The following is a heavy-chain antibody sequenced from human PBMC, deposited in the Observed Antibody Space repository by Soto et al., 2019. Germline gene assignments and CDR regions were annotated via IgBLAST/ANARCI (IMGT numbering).Heavy chain of an antibody. CDR3: AKEIYSSGWEGYFDY. CDR2: ISYDGSNK. D-gene: IGHD6-19*01. Sequence: ESGGGVVQPGRSLRLSCAASGFTFSSYGMHWVRQAPGKGLEWVAVISYDGSNKYYADSVKGRFTISRDNSKNTLYLQMNSLRAEDTAVYYCAKEIYSSGWEGYFDYWGQGTLVTVSS. V-gene: IGHV3-30*18. J-gene: IGHJ4*02. CDR1: GFTFSSYG.